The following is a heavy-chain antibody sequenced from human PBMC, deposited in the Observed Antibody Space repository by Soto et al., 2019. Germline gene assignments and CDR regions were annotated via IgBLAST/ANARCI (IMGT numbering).Heavy chain of an antibody. V-gene: IGHV4-31*03. J-gene: IGHJ4*02. CDR1: GGSISSGGYY. CDR2: IYYSGST. Sequence: QGQLQESGPGLVKPSQTLSLTGTVSGGSISSGGYYWSWIRQHPGKGLEWIGYIYYSGSTYYNPSLKSRVTISVDTSKNQFSLKLSSVAAADTAVYYCAREADSGYDWFRYFDYWGQGTLVTVSS. D-gene: IGHD5-12*01. CDR3: AREADSGYDWFRYFDY.